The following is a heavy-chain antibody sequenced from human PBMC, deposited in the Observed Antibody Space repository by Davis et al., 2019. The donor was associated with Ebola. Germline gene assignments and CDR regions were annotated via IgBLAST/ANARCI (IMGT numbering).Heavy chain of an antibody. D-gene: IGHD3-10*01. CDR3: ATHAGTMVRGSGFDY. CDR1: GYSFTSYW. J-gene: IGHJ4*02. V-gene: IGHV5-51*01. Sequence: KVSCKGSGYSFTSYWIGWVRQMPGKGLEWMGIIYPGDSDTRYSPSFQGQVTISADKSISTAYLQWSSLKASDTAMYYCATHAGTMVRGSGFDYWGQGTLVTVSS. CDR2: IYPGDSDT.